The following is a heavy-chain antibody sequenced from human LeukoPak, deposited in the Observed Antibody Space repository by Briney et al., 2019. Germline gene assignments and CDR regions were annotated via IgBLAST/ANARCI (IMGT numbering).Heavy chain of an antibody. CDR1: GYTFMNYW. CDR2: IYPGDSDT. V-gene: IGHV5-51*01. J-gene: IGHJ3*02. Sequence: GESLKISFKGSGYTFMNYWIGGVRQMPGNGLEWMGIIYPGDSDTRYSPSFQGQVTISADKSISTAYLQWSSLKASDTAMYYCASRLYSGSYSDIWGQGTMVTVSS. D-gene: IGHD1-26*01. CDR3: ASRLYSGSYSDI.